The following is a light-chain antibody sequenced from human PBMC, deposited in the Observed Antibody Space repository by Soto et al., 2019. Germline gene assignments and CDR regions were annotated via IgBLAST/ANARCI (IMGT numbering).Light chain of an antibody. Sequence: ETVLTQSPATLSLSPGEGATLFCRASQSVSNYLAWYQQKPGQAPRLLIYEASNRATGIPARFSASGSGTHFTLTISSLEPEDSAVYYCQQPWTFGQGTKVDIK. CDR3: QQPWT. J-gene: IGKJ1*01. CDR2: EAS. CDR1: QSVSNY. V-gene: IGKV3-11*01.